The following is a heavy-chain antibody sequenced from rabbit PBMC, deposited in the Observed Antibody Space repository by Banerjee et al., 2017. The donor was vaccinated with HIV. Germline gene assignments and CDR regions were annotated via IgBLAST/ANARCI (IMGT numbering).Heavy chain of an antibody. J-gene: IGHJ4*01. D-gene: IGHD6-1*01. CDR1: GFTLSSYW. Sequence: EESGGDLVKPEGSLTLTCTASGFTLSSYWIYWVRQAPGKGLEWIACINTSTGNTVYATWAKGRFTISKTSWTTVTLQMTSLTVADTATYYCARGNAAYGLYFDLWGPGTLVTVS. CDR2: INTSTGNT. V-gene: IGHV1S45*01. CDR3: ARGNAAYGLYFDL.